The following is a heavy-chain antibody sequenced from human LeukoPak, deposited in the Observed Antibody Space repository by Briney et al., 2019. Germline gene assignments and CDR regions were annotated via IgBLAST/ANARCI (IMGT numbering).Heavy chain of an antibody. D-gene: IGHD1-7*01. V-gene: IGHV1-24*01. Sequence: EASVKVSCKVSGYTLTELSMHLVRQAPGKGLEWMGGFDPEGGETIYAQKFQGRVTMTEDTSTDTAYMELSSLRSEDTAVYYCATDLNWNYGDYWGQGTLVTVSS. CDR2: FDPEGGET. CDR3: ATDLNWNYGDY. CDR1: GYTLTELS. J-gene: IGHJ4*02.